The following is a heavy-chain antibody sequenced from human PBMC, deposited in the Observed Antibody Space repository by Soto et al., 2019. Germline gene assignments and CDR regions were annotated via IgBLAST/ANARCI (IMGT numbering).Heavy chain of an antibody. CDR2: INAGNGNT. CDR1: GYTFTSYD. J-gene: IGHJ6*02. D-gene: IGHD3-22*01. Sequence: ASVKVSCKASGYTFTSYDINWVRQAPGQRLEWMGWINAGNGNTKYSQKFQGRVTITRDTSASTAYMELSSLRSEDTAVYYCARGTYYYDSSGYYWDYYYGMDVWGQGTTVTVSS. V-gene: IGHV1-3*01. CDR3: ARGTYYYDSSGYYWDYYYGMDV.